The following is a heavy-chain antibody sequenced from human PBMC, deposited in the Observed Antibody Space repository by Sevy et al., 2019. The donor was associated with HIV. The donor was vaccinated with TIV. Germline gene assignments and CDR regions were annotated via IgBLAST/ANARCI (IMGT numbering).Heavy chain of an antibody. CDR3: ARGGDFNDRSAKRDFDY. J-gene: IGHJ4*02. D-gene: IGHD3-22*01. CDR1: GFTFSNYG. Sequence: GGSLRLSCAASGFTFSNYGMHWVRQAPGKGLEGVAVIWNDGSNNYYADSVKGRFTISRDNSKNTLYLQMNSLRVEDTAVYFCARGGDFNDRSAKRDFDYWCQGTLVTVSS. CDR2: IWNDGSNN. V-gene: IGHV3-33*01.